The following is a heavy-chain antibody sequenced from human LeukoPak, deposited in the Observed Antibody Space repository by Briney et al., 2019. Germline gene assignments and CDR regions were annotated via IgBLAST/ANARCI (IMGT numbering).Heavy chain of an antibody. Sequence: SGPTLVKPTQTLTLTCTFSGFSLSTSGVGVGWIRQPPGKALEWLALIYWNDDKRYSPSLKSRLTITKDTSKNQVVLTMTNMDPVDTATYYCAHRPAVVVTAIPQEPDYYFDYWGQGTLVTVSS. CDR3: AHRPAVVVTAIPQEPDYYFDY. CDR1: GFSLSTSGVG. D-gene: IGHD2-21*02. CDR2: IYWNDDK. J-gene: IGHJ4*02. V-gene: IGHV2-5*01.